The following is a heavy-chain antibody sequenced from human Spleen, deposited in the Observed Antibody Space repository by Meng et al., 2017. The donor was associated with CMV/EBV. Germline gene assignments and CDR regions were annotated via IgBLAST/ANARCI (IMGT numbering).Heavy chain of an antibody. V-gene: IGHV3-21*01. Sequence: GESLKISCAASGFTFSSLAMNWVRQAPGKGLEWVSSISSSGTYTYYADSVKGRFTVSRDNAKNSLYLQINSLRADDTGVYYCARTLEHMVRGFLGYGMDVWGQGTTVTVSS. CDR2: ISSSGTYT. D-gene: IGHD3-10*01. CDR1: GFTFSSLA. CDR3: ARTLEHMVRGFLGYGMDV. J-gene: IGHJ6*02.